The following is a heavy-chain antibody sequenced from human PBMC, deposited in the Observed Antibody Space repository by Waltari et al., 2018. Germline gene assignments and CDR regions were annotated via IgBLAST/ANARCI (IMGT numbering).Heavy chain of an antibody. CDR3: ARDRYDILTGYLPDAFDI. D-gene: IGHD3-9*01. CDR2: IYYSGST. CDR1: GGSLSSHY. J-gene: IGHJ3*02. Sequence: QVQLQESGPGLVKPSETLSLTCTVSGGSLSSHYWSWIRQPPGKGLEWIGYIYYSGSTNYNPSLKSRVTISVDTSKNQFSLKLSSVTAADTAVYYCARDRYDILTGYLPDAFDIWGQGTMVTVSS. V-gene: IGHV4-59*11.